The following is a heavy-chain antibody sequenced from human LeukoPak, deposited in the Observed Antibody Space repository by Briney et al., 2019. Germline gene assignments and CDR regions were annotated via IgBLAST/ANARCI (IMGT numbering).Heavy chain of an antibody. J-gene: IGHJ4*02. CDR2: IYHSGST. Sequence: PSETLSLTCTVSGGSISSGGYYWSWIRQPPGKGLEWIGYIYHSGSTYYNPSLKSRVTISVDRSKNQFSLKLSSVTAADTAVYYCARDPGSYCSSTSCYTRWGQGTLVTVSS. CDR3: ARDPGSYCSSTSCYTR. CDR1: GGSISSGGYY. V-gene: IGHV4-30-2*01. D-gene: IGHD2-2*02.